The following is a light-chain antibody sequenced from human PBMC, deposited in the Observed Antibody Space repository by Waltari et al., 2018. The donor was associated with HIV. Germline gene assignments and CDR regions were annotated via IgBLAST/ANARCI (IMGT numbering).Light chain of an antibody. J-gene: IGLJ2*01. CDR3: AAWDGSLNGRVV. V-gene: IGLV1-44*01. Sequence: QSVLTQPPSASGTPGQRVTISCSGSSSNLGSTTVNWYQQPPGTAPKLLIYSNNKRPSGVPDRFSGSKSGTSASLAISGLQSEDEADYYCAAWDGSLNGRVVFGGGTKLTVL. CDR1: SSNLGSTT. CDR2: SNN.